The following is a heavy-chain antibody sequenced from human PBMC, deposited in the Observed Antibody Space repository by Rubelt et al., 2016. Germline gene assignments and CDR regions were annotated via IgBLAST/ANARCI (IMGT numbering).Heavy chain of an antibody. CDR1: EFSFRTYA. J-gene: IGHJ2*01. CDR3: ARDSLDIVVEDWYFDL. Sequence: GGALVQPGGSLRLSCAASEFSFRTYAMTWVRQAPGKGLEWVANIKQDGSEKYYVDSVKGRFTISRDNAKNLLYLQMNSLRAEDTAVYYCARDSLDIVVEDWYFDLWGRGTLVTVSS. V-gene: IGHV3-7*01. D-gene: IGHD2-15*01. CDR2: IKQDGSEK.